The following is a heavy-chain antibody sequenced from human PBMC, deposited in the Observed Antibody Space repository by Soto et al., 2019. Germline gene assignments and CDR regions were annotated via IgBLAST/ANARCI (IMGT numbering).Heavy chain of an antibody. V-gene: IGHV4-59*01. D-gene: IGHD1-20*01. Sequence: QVQLQESGPGLVKPSENLSLTCTVSGGSISSYYWSWIRQPPGKGLEWIGYIYYSGITNYNPSLKSRVTISVDTRKNQISLQLSSVTAADTAVYYCARYKSNYNYGMDVWGQGTTVTVS. CDR1: GGSISSYY. J-gene: IGHJ6*02. CDR3: ARYKSNYNYGMDV. CDR2: IYYSGIT.